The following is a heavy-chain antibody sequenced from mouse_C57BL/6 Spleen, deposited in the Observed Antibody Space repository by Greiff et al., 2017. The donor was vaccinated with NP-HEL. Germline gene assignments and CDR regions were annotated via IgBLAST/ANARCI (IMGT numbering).Heavy chain of an antibody. CDR3: ARRDGSTDYYAMDY. V-gene: IGHV1-55*01. CDR2: IYPGSGST. D-gene: IGHD1-1*01. Sequence: QVHVKQPGAELVKPGASVKMSCKASGYTFTSYWITWVKQRPGQGLEWIGDIYPGSGSTNYNEKFKSKATLTVDTSSSTAYMQLSSLTSEDSAVYYCARRDGSTDYYAMDYWGQGTSVTVSS. J-gene: IGHJ4*01. CDR1: GYTFTSYW.